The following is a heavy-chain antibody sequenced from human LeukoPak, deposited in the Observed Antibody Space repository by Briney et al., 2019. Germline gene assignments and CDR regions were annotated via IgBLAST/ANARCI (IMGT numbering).Heavy chain of an antibody. Sequence: GGSLRLSCAASGFTFSSYSMNWVRQAPGKGLEWVSSISSSSSYIYYADSVKGRFTISRDNAKNSLYLQMNSLRAEDTAVYYCARDDYYDSSGYSWYFDLWGRGTLVTVSS. V-gene: IGHV3-21*01. CDR2: ISSSSSYI. D-gene: IGHD3-22*01. CDR3: ARDDYYDSSGYSWYFDL. J-gene: IGHJ2*01. CDR1: GFTFSSYS.